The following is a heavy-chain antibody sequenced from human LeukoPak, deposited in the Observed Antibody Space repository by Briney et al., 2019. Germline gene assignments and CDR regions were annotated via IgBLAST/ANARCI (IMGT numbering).Heavy chain of an antibody. CDR1: GYSISSGHY. CDR3: ARGTSIWGSYRSDALDI. V-gene: IGHV4-38-2*01. CDR2: IYYSVST. Sequence: SETLSLTCAVSGYSISSGHYWGWIRQAPGKGLEWIGSIYYSVSTYYNPSLKSRVTISVDTSKNQVSLKLSAVTAADTALYYCARGTSIWGSYRSDALDIWGQGTMVTVSS. J-gene: IGHJ3*02. D-gene: IGHD3-16*02.